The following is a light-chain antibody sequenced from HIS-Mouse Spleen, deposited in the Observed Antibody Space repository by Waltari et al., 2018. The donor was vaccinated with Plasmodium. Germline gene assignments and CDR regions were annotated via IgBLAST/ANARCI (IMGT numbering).Light chain of an antibody. J-gene: IGLJ2*01. Sequence: SYVLTQPPSVSVAPGQTARITCGGNNIARNSVHWYQQRPGQAPVLVVYDDSDRPSGIPERFSGSNSGNTATLTISRVEAGDEADYYCQVWDSSSDHPVFGGGTKLTVL. CDR2: DDS. V-gene: IGLV3-21*02. CDR3: QVWDSSSDHPV. CDR1: NIARNS.